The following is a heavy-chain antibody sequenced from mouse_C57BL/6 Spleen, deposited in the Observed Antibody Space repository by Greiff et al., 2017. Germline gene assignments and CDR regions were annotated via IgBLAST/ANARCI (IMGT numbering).Heavy chain of an antibody. D-gene: IGHD2-4*01. J-gene: IGHJ3*01. CDR1: GYTFTSYW. CDR2: IDPSDSET. V-gene: IGHV1-52*01. CDR3: ARSLYDYDEGFAY. Sequence: QVQLQQPGAELVRPGSSVKLSCKASGYTFTSYWMHWVKQRPIQGLEWIGNIDPSDSETHYNQKFKDKATLTVDKSSSTAYMQLSSLTSEDSAVYYCARSLYDYDEGFAYWGQGTLVTVSA.